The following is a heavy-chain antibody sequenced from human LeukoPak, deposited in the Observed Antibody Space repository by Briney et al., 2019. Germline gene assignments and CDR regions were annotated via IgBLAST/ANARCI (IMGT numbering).Heavy chain of an antibody. Sequence: SGPTPVNPTQTLTLTCPFSGLSLSTSGMCGSWMREPQGKALEWLARIVWADDEYYSPSLKTRLNISKDPYANQLALTTNNLDSVDTAPYYCARLRSSGYFDYWGQGTLVTVSS. CDR1: GLSLSTSGMC. D-gene: IGHD3-22*01. CDR2: IVWADDE. V-gene: IGHV2-70*11. J-gene: IGHJ4*02. CDR3: ARLRSSGYFDY.